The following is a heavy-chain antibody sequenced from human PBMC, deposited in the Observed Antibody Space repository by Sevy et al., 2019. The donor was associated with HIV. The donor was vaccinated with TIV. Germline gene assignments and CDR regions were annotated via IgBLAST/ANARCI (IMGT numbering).Heavy chain of an antibody. J-gene: IGHJ4*02. Sequence: SETLSLTCTVSGGSISRSYWSWIRQPPGKGLEWIADIYSTGSTNYTTSLKSRVNMSIDTCKNQFSLKLTSVTAADTAACYCARDRVRAAGHVDYWGRGTLVTVSA. CDR1: GGSISRSY. D-gene: IGHD6-13*01. V-gene: IGHV4-59*01. CDR2: IYSTGST. CDR3: ARDRVRAAGHVDY.